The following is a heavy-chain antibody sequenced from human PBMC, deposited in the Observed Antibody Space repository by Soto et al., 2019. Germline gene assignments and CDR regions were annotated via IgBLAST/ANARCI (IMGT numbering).Heavy chain of an antibody. V-gene: IGHV3-49*03. J-gene: IGHJ4*02. CDR1: GFTFGDYA. Sequence: PGGSLRLSCTASGFTFGDYAMSWFRQAPGKGLEWVGFIRSKSSGGTTGYAASVKGRFTISRDDSKSIAYLQMNSLKTEDTAAYYCTRDSGCGGDCYENYFDYWGQGTLVTVSS. CDR3: TRDSGCGGDCYENYFDY. D-gene: IGHD2-21*02. CDR2: IRSKSSGGTT.